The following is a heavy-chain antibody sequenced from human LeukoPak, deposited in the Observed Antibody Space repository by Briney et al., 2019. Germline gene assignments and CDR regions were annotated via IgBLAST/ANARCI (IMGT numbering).Heavy chain of an antibody. D-gene: IGHD3-22*01. CDR1: GFTFDDYG. V-gene: IGHV3-20*04. CDR3: VYYYDSSGYYYTDY. Sequence: PEGSLRLSCAASGFTFDDYGMSWVRQAPGKGLEWVSGINWNGGSTGYADSVKGRFTISRDNAKNSLYLQMNSLRAEDTALYYCVYYYDSSGYYYTDYWGQGTLVTVSS. J-gene: IGHJ4*02. CDR2: INWNGGST.